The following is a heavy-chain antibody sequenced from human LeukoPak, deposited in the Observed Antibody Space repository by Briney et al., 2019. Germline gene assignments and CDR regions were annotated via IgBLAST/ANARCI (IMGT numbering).Heavy chain of an antibody. Sequence: GGSLRLSCAASGFTFSSYSMNWVRQAPGKGLEXXXSISSSSSYIYYADSVKGRFTISRDNAKNSLYLQMNSLRAEDTAVYYCARDSLARWGASFDYWGQGALVTVSS. CDR3: ARDSLARWGASFDY. CDR1: GFTFSSYS. CDR2: ISSSSSYI. J-gene: IGHJ4*02. V-gene: IGHV3-21*01. D-gene: IGHD3-16*01.